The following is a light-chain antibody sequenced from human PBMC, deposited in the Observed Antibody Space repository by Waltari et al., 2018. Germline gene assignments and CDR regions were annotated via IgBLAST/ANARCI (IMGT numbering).Light chain of an antibody. Sequence: DIVMTQSPDSLAVSLGERATINCKSSQSVLSSSNNKNYLGWYQQKPGPPPELLISWASTRESGVPDRFSGGGSGTDFTLTISSLQAEDVAVYYCQQCYTSPYTFGQGTKLEIK. CDR1: QSVLSSSNNKNY. CDR2: WAS. J-gene: IGKJ2*01. CDR3: QQCYTSPYT. V-gene: IGKV4-1*01.